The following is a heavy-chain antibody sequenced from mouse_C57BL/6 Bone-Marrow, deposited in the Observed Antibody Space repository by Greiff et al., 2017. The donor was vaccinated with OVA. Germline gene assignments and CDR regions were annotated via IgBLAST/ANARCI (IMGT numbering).Heavy chain of an antibody. CDR1: GFTFSSYG. J-gene: IGHJ4*01. D-gene: IGHD3-3*01. Sequence: EVQRVESGGDLVKPGGSLKLSCAASGFTFSSYGMSWVRQTPDKRLEWVATISSGGSYTNYPDSVKGRFTISIANATNTLYLQRSSRKTEDTAMYYCASRGQGYSMDYWCQGTAVTVSS. CDR3: ASRGQGYSMDY. CDR2: ISSGGSYT. V-gene: IGHV5-6*01.